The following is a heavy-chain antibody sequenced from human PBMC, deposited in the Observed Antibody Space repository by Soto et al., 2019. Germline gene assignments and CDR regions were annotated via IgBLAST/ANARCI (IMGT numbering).Heavy chain of an antibody. CDR2: ISHDGSKT. CDR1: GFTFNSYG. CDR3: AREGVRGMDV. D-gene: IGHD3-16*01. Sequence: GGSLRLSCAASGFTFNSYGIHWVRQAPGKGLEWVAVISHDGSKTNYADSVKGRVTISRDNSKDTVYLQMNSLRAEDTAVYYCAREGVRGMDVWGQGTTVTVSS. J-gene: IGHJ6*02. V-gene: IGHV3-30*03.